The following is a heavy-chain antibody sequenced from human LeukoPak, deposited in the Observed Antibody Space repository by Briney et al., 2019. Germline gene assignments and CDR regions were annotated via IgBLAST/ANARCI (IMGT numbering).Heavy chain of an antibody. CDR3: VKSGTWADFDS. V-gene: IGHV3-30*14. D-gene: IGHD1-26*01. Sequence: GGSLRLSCAASGFTFSGYAMHWVRQAPGKGLDWVAVILYDGSNKDYADSVKGRFTISRDNSKNTLHLQMSSLRADDTAVYYCVKSGTWADFDSWGQGTLVTVSS. CDR1: GFTFSGYA. CDR2: ILYDGSNK. J-gene: IGHJ4*02.